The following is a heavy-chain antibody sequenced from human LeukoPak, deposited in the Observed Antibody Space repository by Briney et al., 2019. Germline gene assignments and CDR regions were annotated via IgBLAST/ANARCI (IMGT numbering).Heavy chain of an antibody. CDR3: ARAQIVATIWRHYFDY. J-gene: IGHJ4*02. D-gene: IGHD5-12*01. CDR1: GYTFTSYY. CDR2: INPSGGST. V-gene: IGHV1-46*01. Sequence: ASVKVSCKASGYTFTSYYMHWVRQAPGLGLEWMGIINPSGGSTSYAQKFQGRVTMTRDTSTSTVYMELSSLRSEDTAVYYCARAQIVATIWRHYFDYWGQGTLVTVSS.